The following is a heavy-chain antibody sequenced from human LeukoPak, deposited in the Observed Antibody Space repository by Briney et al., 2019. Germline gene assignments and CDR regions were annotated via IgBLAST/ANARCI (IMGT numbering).Heavy chain of an antibody. CDR2: ISSSGYTT. Sequence: GGSLRLSCAASGFTFRNSYMSWMRQAPGEGLELVSYISSSGYTTYYADSVKGRFTISRDNAKNSLYLQMNSLRAEDMAIYYCARDASGDIYFFDYWGQGALVIVSS. CDR1: GFTFRNSY. V-gene: IGHV3-11*01. CDR3: ARDASGDIYFFDY. J-gene: IGHJ4*02. D-gene: IGHD4-17*01.